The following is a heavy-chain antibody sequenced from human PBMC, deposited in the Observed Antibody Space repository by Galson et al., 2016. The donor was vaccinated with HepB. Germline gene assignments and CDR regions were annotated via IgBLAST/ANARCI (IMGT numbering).Heavy chain of an antibody. V-gene: IGHV3-23*01. CDR1: GFTFTNYG. Sequence: SLRLSCAASGFTFTNYGLSWVRQAPGKGLEWVAAISGSGASTYYADSAKGRFTISRDNSKNTVYLRLNRLRAEDTALHYCSKALRPSGPDDFFDSRGQGTLVTVSS. CDR3: SKALRPSGPDDFFDS. D-gene: IGHD2-15*01. J-gene: IGHJ4*02. CDR2: ISGSGAST.